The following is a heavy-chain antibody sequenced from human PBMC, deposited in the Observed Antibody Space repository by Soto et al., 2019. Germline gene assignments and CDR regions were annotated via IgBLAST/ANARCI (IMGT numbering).Heavy chain of an antibody. J-gene: IGHJ4*02. CDR2: TYYRSEWSY. Sequence: PSQTLSLTCAISGDSVSSNSAAWNWIRQSPSRGLEWLGRTYYRSEWSYDYAVSVKSRISINADTSNNHFSLHLSSVTPEDTAVYYCASGWHLDYWGQGTLVTVSS. V-gene: IGHV6-1*01. D-gene: IGHD6-19*01. CDR3: ASGWHLDY. CDR1: GDSVSSNSAA.